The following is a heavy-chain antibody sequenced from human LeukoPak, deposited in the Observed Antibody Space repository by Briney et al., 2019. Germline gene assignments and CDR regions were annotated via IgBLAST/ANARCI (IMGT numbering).Heavy chain of an antibody. CDR1: GYSFTSYW. J-gene: IGHJ5*02. CDR3: ARLWFGELWSWFDP. D-gene: IGHD3-10*01. Sequence: GESLKISCKGSGYSFTSYWIGWVRQVPGKGLEWMGIIYPGDSYTRYSPSFQGPVTISADKSISTAYLQWSSLKASDTAMYYWARLWFGELWSWFDPWGQGTLVTVSS. V-gene: IGHV5-51*01. CDR2: IYPGDSYT.